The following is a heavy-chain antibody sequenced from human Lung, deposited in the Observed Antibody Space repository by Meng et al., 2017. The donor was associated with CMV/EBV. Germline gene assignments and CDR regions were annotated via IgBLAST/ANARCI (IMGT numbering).Heavy chain of an antibody. Sequence: ASVXVSCKASGYRFSAHYMHWVRQAPGQGLEWMGWINPNNGGTKYAQKFQGRVTMTRDTSISTVYMELSRLRSEDTAVYFCVRDLFQFGDDWGQGTLVTVSS. J-gene: IGHJ4*02. CDR3: VRDLFQFGDD. V-gene: IGHV1-2*02. D-gene: IGHD3-10*01. CDR1: GYRFSAHY. CDR2: INPNNGGT.